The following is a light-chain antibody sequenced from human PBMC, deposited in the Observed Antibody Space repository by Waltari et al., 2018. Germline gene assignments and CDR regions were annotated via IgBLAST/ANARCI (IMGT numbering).Light chain of an antibody. CDR3: MQGTHWPLT. J-gene: IGKJ4*01. V-gene: IGKV2-30*02. CDR1: QSLVHSDGNTY. Sequence: DVVMTQSPLSLPVTLGQPASISCRSSQSLVHSDGNTYLNWFQQRPGQSPRRLFYKVYSRDSGVPDRCSGSGSGTDCTLKISRVEAEDVGGYYCMQGTHWPLTFGGGTKVEIK. CDR2: KVY.